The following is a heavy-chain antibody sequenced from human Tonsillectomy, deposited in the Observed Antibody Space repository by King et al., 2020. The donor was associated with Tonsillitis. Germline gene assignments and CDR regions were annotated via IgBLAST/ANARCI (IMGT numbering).Heavy chain of an antibody. D-gene: IGHD3-22*01. CDR1: GYTFTGYY. CDR3: ARDLSYDSSGFYGY. CDR2: INPNSGGT. Sequence: VQLVQSGAEVKKPGASVKVSCEASGYTFTGYYIHWVRQAPGQGLEWMGWINPNSGGTNYAQKFQGRITMTSDTSISKSYMELNRLKSDDPAVYYGARDLSYDSSGFYGYWGQGNLVTVSS. V-gene: IGHV1-2*02. J-gene: IGHJ4*02.